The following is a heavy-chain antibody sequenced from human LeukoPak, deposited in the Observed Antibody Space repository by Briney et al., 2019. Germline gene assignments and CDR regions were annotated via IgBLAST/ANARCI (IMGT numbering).Heavy chain of an antibody. CDR3: ARDYGIAAAGPANNWFDP. D-gene: IGHD6-13*01. CDR1: GDSVSSNSAA. J-gene: IGHJ5*02. Sequence: SQTLSLTCAISGDSVSSNSAAWNWIRQSPSRGLEWLGRTYYRSKWYNDYAVSVKSRITINPDTSKNQFSLQLNSVTPEDTAVYYCARDYGIAAAGPANNWFDPRGQGTLVTVSS. V-gene: IGHV6-1*01. CDR2: TYYRSKWYN.